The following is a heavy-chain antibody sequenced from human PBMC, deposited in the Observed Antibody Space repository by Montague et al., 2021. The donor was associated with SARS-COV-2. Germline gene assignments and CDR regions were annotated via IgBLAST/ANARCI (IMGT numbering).Heavy chain of an antibody. D-gene: IGHD4-23*01. V-gene: IGHV6-1*01. CDR2: TYYRSKWYN. CDR3: ARHVDPCGGNCRNWYFDL. Sequence: CAISGDSVSSNSAAWNWIRQSPSRGLEWLGRTYYRSKWYNDYAVSVKSRITINPDTSKNQFSLKLSSVTAADTAVYYCARHVDPCGGNCRNWYFDLWGRGSLVTVSS. CDR1: GDSVSSNSAA. J-gene: IGHJ2*01.